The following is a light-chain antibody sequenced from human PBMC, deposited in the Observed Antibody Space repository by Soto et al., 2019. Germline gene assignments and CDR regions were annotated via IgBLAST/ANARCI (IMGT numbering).Light chain of an antibody. J-gene: IGKJ1*01. CDR1: QSISSY. CDR3: QQYRT. V-gene: IGKV1-5*01. Sequence: DIQMTQSPSSLSASVGDRVTIPCRASQSISSYLNWYQQKPGKAPKLLIYDASSLESGVPSRFSGSGSGTEFTLTISSLQPDDFATYYCQQYRTFGQGTKVDIK. CDR2: DAS.